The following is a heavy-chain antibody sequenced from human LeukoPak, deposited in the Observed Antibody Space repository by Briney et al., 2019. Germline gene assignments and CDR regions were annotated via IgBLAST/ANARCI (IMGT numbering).Heavy chain of an antibody. Sequence: GRSLRLSCTASGFTFSSYAMHWVRQAPGEGLEWVAVISYDGSNKYYADSVKGRFTISRDNSKNTLYLQMNSLRAEDTAVYYCAKEHTIEAYGMDVWGQGTTVTVSS. D-gene: IGHD3-3*01. CDR2: ISYDGSNK. CDR3: AKEHTIEAYGMDV. CDR1: GFTFSSYA. J-gene: IGHJ6*02. V-gene: IGHV3-30-3*01.